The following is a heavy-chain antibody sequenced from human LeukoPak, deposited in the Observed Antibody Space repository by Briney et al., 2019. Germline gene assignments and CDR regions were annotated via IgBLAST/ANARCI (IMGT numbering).Heavy chain of an antibody. CDR3: ARDNRYYDSSGYYWFDY. J-gene: IGHJ4*02. Sequence: ASVKVSCKASGYTFTIYGITWVRQAPGQGLEWMGWISTYNGNTNYAQRPQGRVTMTTDTSTSTAYMELRSLRSDDTAVYYCARDNRYYDSSGYYWFDYWGQGTLVTVSS. V-gene: IGHV1-18*01. CDR2: ISTYNGNT. CDR1: GYTFTIYG. D-gene: IGHD3-22*01.